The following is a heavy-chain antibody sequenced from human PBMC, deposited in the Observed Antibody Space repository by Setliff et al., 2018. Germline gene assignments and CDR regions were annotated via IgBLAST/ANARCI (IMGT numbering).Heavy chain of an antibody. Sequence: PGGSLRLSCAASGFTFSTYAMSWVRQAPGKGLEWVSVISGSGTTTYYADSVKGRFTISRDNAKKSVDLQMNSLRAEDTAVYYCATKAVAGTGGQGTLVTVSS. CDR2: ISGSGTTT. D-gene: IGHD6-19*01. J-gene: IGHJ4*02. CDR1: GFTFSTYA. CDR3: ATKAVAGT. V-gene: IGHV3-23*01.